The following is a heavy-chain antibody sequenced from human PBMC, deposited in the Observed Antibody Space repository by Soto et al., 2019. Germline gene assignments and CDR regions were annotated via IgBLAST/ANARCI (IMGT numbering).Heavy chain of an antibody. D-gene: IGHD2-15*01. CDR3: AREGGGYCSGGSCQVDY. Sequence: SETLSLTCTVFGGSISSSSYYWGWIRQPPGKGLEWIGSIYYRGNTYYNPSLKSRVTISVDTSKNQFSLKLSSVTAADTAVYYCAREGGGYCSGGSCQVDYWGQGTLVTVSS. CDR1: GGSISSSSYY. CDR2: IYYRGNT. J-gene: IGHJ4*02. V-gene: IGHV4-39*02.